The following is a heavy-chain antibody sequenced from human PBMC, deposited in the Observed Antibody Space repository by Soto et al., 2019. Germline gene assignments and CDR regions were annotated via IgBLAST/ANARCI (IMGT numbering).Heavy chain of an antibody. CDR3: ASGAIFGVVNPYYYGMDV. Sequence: ASVKVSCKASGGTFSSYAISWVRRAPGQGLEWMGGIIPIFGTANYAQKFQGRVTITADKSTSTAYMELSSLRSEDTAVYYCASGAIFGVVNPYYYGMDVWGQGTTVTVSS. CDR2: IIPIFGTA. D-gene: IGHD3-3*01. J-gene: IGHJ6*02. CDR1: GGTFSSYA. V-gene: IGHV1-69*06.